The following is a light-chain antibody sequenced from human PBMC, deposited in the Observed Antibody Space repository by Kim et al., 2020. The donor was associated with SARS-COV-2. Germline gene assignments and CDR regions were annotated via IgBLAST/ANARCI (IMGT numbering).Light chain of an antibody. J-gene: IGKJ1*01. CDR2: TAS. V-gene: IGKV1-27*01. CDR1: QDIANS. CDR3: QKYNSAPWT. Sequence: ASVGDRVTITCRASQDIANSLAWYQQKPGKVPKVLIYTASTLQSGVPSRFSGSGSGTEFTLTIGSLQTEDVATYYCQKYNSAPWTFGPGTKVDIK.